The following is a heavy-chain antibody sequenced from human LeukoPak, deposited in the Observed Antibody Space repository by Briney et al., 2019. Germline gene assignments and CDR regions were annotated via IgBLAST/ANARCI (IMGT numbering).Heavy chain of an antibody. D-gene: IGHD6-6*01. Sequence: SETLSLTCAVYGGSFSGYYWSWIRQPPGKGLEWIGEINHIGSTNYNPSLKSRVTISVDTSKNQFSLKLSSVTAADTAVYYCATEIQNIAGRVYWGQGTLVTVSS. CDR3: ATEIQNIAGRVY. J-gene: IGHJ4*02. CDR1: GGSFSGYY. CDR2: INHIGST. V-gene: IGHV4-34*01.